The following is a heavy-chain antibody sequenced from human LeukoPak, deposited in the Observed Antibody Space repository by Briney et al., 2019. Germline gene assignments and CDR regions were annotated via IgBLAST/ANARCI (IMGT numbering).Heavy chain of an antibody. CDR2: ISGSGGNT. J-gene: IGHJ4*02. CDR3: AKAGDPDYDILTGSSPSDH. Sequence: GGTLRLSCAASGFTFSNYGMRWVRLAPGKGLEWVSDISGSGGNTYYADSVRGRFTISRDNSKSTLYLQMNSLRAEDTAVYYCAKAGDPDYDILTGSSPSDHWGQGTLVTVSS. V-gene: IGHV3-23*01. CDR1: GFTFSNYG. D-gene: IGHD3-9*01.